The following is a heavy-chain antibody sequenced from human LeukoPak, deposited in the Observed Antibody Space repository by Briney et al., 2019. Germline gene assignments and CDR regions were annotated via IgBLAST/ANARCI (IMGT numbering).Heavy chain of an antibody. D-gene: IGHD3-10*01. Sequence: GESLKISCMGSEYRFTTYWIGWVRQMPGKGLEWMGIINPGDSDTRYSPSFQGHFTISADKSISTAYLQWSSLKASDTAMYYCARFWFGDSLQPNWFDPWGQGTQVIVSS. CDR1: EYRFTTYW. CDR3: ARFWFGDSLQPNWFDP. V-gene: IGHV5-51*01. CDR2: INPGDSDT. J-gene: IGHJ5*02.